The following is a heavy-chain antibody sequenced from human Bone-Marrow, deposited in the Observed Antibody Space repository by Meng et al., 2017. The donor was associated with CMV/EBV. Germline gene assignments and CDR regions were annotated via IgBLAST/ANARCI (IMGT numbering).Heavy chain of an antibody. D-gene: IGHD5-12*01. CDR2: IKQDGSEK. CDR1: GFTFSSYW. CDR3: VLRLPAWDFDY. Sequence: GESLKISCAASGFTFSSYWMSWVRQAPGKGLEWVANIKQDGSEKYYVDSVKGRFTISRDNSKNTLYPQMNSLRAEDTAVYYCVLRLPAWDFDYWGQGTLVTVSS. V-gene: IGHV3-7*03. J-gene: IGHJ4*02.